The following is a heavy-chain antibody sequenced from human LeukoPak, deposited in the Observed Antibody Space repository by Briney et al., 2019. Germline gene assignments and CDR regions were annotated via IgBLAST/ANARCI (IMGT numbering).Heavy chain of an antibody. CDR2: IHSADTA. Sequence: GGSLRLSCAASGFTVSNNHMNWVRQAPGKGLEWVSVIHSADTAYYADSVKGRFTISRDNAMNSLYLQMSSLRAEDTAVYYCARNAYGAQTPSDVWGQGTTVTVSS. CDR1: GFTVSNNH. V-gene: IGHV3-53*01. CDR3: ARNAYGAQTPSDV. J-gene: IGHJ6*02. D-gene: IGHD4-17*01.